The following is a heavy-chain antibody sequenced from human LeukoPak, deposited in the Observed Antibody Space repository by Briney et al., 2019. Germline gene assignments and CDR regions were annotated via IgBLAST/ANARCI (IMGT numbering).Heavy chain of an antibody. CDR2: IYNSVTT. CDR3: ARGARSSDY. CDR1: GLSISANS. Sequence: SETLSLTCTVSGLSISANSWSWIRQPPGKGLEWIGYIYNSVTTNYNPSLTSRVTISVDTSKNQLSLKLSSATAADTAVYYCARGARSSDYWGQGTMVTVSS. J-gene: IGHJ4*02. V-gene: IGHV4-59*13. D-gene: IGHD3-10*01.